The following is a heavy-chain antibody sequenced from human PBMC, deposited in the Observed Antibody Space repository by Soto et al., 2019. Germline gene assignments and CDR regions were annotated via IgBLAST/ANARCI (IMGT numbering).Heavy chain of an antibody. V-gene: IGHV1-2*04. J-gene: IGHJ3*02. D-gene: IGHD2-2*01. Sequence: GSSVKVSCKASGYTFTGYFIHWVRQAPGQGLEWMGWINPNSAGTNYAQKFQGWVTMTRDTSISTAYMELSRLISDDTAVYYCARATPVVPAGTPGPTNPFDIWGQGTMVTVSS. CDR1: GYTFTGYF. CDR2: INPNSAGT. CDR3: ARATPVVPAGTPGPTNPFDI.